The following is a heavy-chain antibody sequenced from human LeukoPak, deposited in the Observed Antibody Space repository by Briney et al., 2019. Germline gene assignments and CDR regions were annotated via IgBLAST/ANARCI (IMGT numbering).Heavy chain of an antibody. D-gene: IGHD6-6*01. Sequence: PSETLSLTCAVYGGSFSGYYWSWIRQPPGKGLEWIGEINHSGSTNYNPSLKNRVTISVDTSKNQFSLKLSSVTAADTAVYYCARGASIAVLYNWFDPWGQGTLVTVSS. CDR2: INHSGST. J-gene: IGHJ5*02. CDR3: ARGASIAVLYNWFDP. CDR1: GGSFSGYY. V-gene: IGHV4-34*01.